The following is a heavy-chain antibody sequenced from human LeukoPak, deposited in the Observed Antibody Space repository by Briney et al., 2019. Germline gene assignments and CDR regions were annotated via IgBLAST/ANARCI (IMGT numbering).Heavy chain of an antibody. CDR3: ARETGPFDY. V-gene: IGHV3-21*01. CDR1: GFTFSTYS. Sequence: GRSLRLSCAASGFTFSTYSMNWVRQAPGKGLEWVSSISDSSSYMYYADSVKGRFTISRDDAKNSLYLQMNSLRAEDTAVYYCARETGPFDYWGQGALVTVSS. D-gene: IGHD3-9*01. CDR2: ISDSSSYM. J-gene: IGHJ4*02.